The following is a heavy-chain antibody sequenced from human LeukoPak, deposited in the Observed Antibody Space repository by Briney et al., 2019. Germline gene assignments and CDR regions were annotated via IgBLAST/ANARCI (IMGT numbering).Heavy chain of an antibody. Sequence: SETLSLTCTVSGGSISSGSYYWSWIRQPAGKGLEWIGRIYTSGSTNYNPSLKSRVTISVDTSKNQFSLKLSSVTAADTAVYYCTTAGGGIEYWGQGTLVTVSS. CDR2: IYTSGST. J-gene: IGHJ4*02. D-gene: IGHD1-26*01. V-gene: IGHV4-61*02. CDR1: GGSISSGSYY. CDR3: TTAGGGIEY.